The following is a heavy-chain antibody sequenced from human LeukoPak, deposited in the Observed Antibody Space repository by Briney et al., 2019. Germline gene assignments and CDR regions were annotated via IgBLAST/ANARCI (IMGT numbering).Heavy chain of an antibody. CDR1: GYSFTSYW. CDR2: IYPGDSDT. J-gene: IGHJ4*02. V-gene: IGHV5-51*01. Sequence: GESLKISCKGSGYSFTSYWIGWVRQMPGKGLEWMGIIYPGDSDTRYSPSFQGRVTISADKSISTAYLQWSSLKASDTAMYYCARRERYCSSTSCNDFDYWGQGTLVTVSS. D-gene: IGHD2-2*01. CDR3: ARRERYCSSTSCNDFDY.